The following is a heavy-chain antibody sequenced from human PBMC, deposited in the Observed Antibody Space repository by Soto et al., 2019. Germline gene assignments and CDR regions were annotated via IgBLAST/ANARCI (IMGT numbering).Heavy chain of an antibody. V-gene: IGHV3-23*01. CDR2: ISGSGGST. CDR3: AKVEPEDFWSGYEGGLGY. J-gene: IGHJ4*02. Sequence: SLRLSCAASGFTFSSYAMSWVRQAPGKGLEWVSAISGSGGSTYYADSVKGRFTISRDNSKNTLYLQMNSLRAEDTAVYYCAKVEPEDFWSGYEGGLGYWGQGTLVTVSS. CDR1: GFTFSSYA. D-gene: IGHD3-3*01.